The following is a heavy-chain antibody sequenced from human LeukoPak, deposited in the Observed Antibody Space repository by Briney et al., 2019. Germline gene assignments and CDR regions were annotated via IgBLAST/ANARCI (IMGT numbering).Heavy chain of an antibody. Sequence: SVKVSCKASGGTFSSYAISWVRQAPGQGLEWMGRIIPILGIANYAQKFQGRVTITADKSTSTAYTELSSLRSEDTAVYYCARDPHAFTIFEVVYYYYGMDVWGQGTTVTVSS. J-gene: IGHJ6*02. CDR3: ARDPHAFTIFEVVYYYYGMDV. CDR1: GGTFSSYA. CDR2: IIPILGIA. V-gene: IGHV1-69*04. D-gene: IGHD3-3*01.